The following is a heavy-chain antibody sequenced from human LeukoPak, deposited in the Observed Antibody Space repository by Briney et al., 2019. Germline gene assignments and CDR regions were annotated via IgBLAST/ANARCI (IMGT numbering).Heavy chain of an antibody. D-gene: IGHD3-3*01. V-gene: IGHV4-4*02. Sequence: SGTLSLTCAVSGGSISSSNWWSWVRQPPGKGLEWIGEIYHSGSTNYNPSLKSRVTISVDTSKNQFSLKLSSVAAADTAVYYCASHDFWSGYYDFDYWGQGTLVTVSS. J-gene: IGHJ4*02. CDR2: IYHSGST. CDR3: ASHDFWSGYYDFDY. CDR1: GGSISSSNW.